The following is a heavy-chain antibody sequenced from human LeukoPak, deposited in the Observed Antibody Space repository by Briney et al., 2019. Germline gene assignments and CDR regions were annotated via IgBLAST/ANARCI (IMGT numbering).Heavy chain of an antibody. CDR2: IGGDGIA. CDR3: AKDRANWAIDD. D-gene: IGHD3-16*01. J-gene: IGHJ4*02. Sequence: GGSPRLSCVASGFTFTDHPMNWVRQAPGRGLEWISYIGGDGIAFYADSVKGRFTASKDDARKSMYLQMNSLRVEDTAVYYCAKDRANWAIDDWGQGTQVTVSS. CDR1: GFTFTDHP. V-gene: IGHV3-69-1*01.